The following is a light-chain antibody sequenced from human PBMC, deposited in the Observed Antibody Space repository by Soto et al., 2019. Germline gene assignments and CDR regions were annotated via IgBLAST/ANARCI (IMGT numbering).Light chain of an antibody. CDR2: GNT. CDR3: QSHDSSLHASV. Sequence: QAVATQPPSVSGAPGQRVTISCTGSSSNIGAGYDVHWYLQLPGTAPKLLIYGNTNRPSGVPDRFSGSKSGSSASLAITGLQAEDEADYYCQSHDSSLHASVFGTGTKLTVL. V-gene: IGLV1-40*01. CDR1: SSNIGAGYD. J-gene: IGLJ1*01.